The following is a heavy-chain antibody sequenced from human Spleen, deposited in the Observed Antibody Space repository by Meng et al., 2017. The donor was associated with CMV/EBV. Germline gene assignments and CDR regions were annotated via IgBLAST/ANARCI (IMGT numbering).Heavy chain of an antibody. CDR2: IYSGGSST. Sequence: GESLKISCAASGFTFSSYGMHWVRQAPGKGLEWVSVIYSGGSSTYYADSVKGRFTISRDNSKNTLYLQMNSLRAEDTAVYYCAGGRVSGYWGQGTLVTVSS. J-gene: IGHJ4*02. CDR3: AGGRVSGY. V-gene: IGHV3-23*03. D-gene: IGHD2-15*01. CDR1: GFTFSSYG.